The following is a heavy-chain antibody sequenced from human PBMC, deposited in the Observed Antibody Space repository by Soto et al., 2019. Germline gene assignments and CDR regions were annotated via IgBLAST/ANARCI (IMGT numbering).Heavy chain of an antibody. CDR2: IYWDDDN. J-gene: IGHJ4*01. D-gene: IGHD1-1*01. V-gene: IGHV2-5*02. CDR1: GFSLSTYGVG. Sequence: LTCTFSGFSLSTYGVGVGWIRQPPGKALEWLVFIYWDDDNRYSPSLKRRISVTKDTSKNQVVLSMTNVDPVDTATYYCAHRQAGNDWNGGYLDYWGLGALVTVSS. CDR3: AHRQAGNDWNGGYLDY.